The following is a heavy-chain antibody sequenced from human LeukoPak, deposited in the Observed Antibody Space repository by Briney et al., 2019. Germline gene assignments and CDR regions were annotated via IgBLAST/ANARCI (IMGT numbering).Heavy chain of an antibody. CDR1: SYYITTGHY. CDR3: ARDSDKTAMVFKSFDY. D-gene: IGHD5-18*01. J-gene: IGHJ4*02. V-gene: IGHV4-38-2*02. CDR2: IHHGGST. Sequence: SETLSLTCTVSSYYITTGHYWGWIRQPPGKGLEWIANIHHGGSTYYNPSLKSRVTISVDTSKNQFSLKLNSVTAADTAVYYCARDSDKTAMVFKSFDYWGQGTLVTVSP.